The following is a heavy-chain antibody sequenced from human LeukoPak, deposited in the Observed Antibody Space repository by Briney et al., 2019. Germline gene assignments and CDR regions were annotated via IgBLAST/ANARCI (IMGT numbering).Heavy chain of an antibody. Sequence: ASVTVSFKASGYTFTAYDMHWVRQAPGQGLEWMGWINPNSGGTNYAQKFQGRVTMTRDTSISTAYMELSRLRSDDTAVFYCARSDDHFDYWGQGTLVTVSS. CDR1: GYTFTAYD. CDR3: ARSDDHFDY. CDR2: INPNSGGT. V-gene: IGHV1-2*02. J-gene: IGHJ4*02.